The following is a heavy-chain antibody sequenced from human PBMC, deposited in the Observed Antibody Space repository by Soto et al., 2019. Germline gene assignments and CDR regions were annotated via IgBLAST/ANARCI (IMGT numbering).Heavy chain of an antibody. CDR1: GGSFSGYY. CDR3: ARGPGPYYDFWSGYYRGYYYYGMDV. Sequence: SETLSLTCAVYGGSFSGYYWSWIRQPPGKGLEWIGGINHSGSTNYNPSLKSRVTISVDTSKNQFSLKLSSVTAADTAVYYCARGPGPYYDFWSGYYRGYYYYGMDVWGQGTTVTVSS. CDR2: INHSGST. V-gene: IGHV4-34*01. D-gene: IGHD3-3*01. J-gene: IGHJ6*02.